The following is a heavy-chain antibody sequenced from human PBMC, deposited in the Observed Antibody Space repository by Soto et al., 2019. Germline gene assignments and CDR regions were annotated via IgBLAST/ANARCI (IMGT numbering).Heavy chain of an antibody. CDR2: ISYEGRNK. Sequence: QVQLVESGGGVVQPGRPLRLSCAASGFTFTNYAMHWVRQAPGTGLEWVAAISYEGRNKYYADSVKGRFTISRDNPKNTLDLQMNSLGPEDTAVYYCVKDQILGYYGSGRGGLDIWGQGTKVTVSS. CDR3: VKDQILGYYGSGRGGLDI. V-gene: IGHV3-30*18. D-gene: IGHD3-10*01. CDR1: GFTFTNYA. J-gene: IGHJ3*02.